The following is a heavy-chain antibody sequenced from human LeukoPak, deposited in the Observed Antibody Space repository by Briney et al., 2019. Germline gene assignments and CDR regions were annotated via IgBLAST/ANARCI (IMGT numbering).Heavy chain of an antibody. V-gene: IGHV3-23*01. CDR3: AKAGAYDSSGLDY. CDR1: GFTFSSYA. J-gene: IGHJ4*02. Sequence: QPGGSLRLSCAASGFTFSSYAMSWVRQAPGKGLEWVSAICGSGGCTCYADSVKGRFTISRDNSKNTLYLQMNSLRAEDTAVYYCAKAGAYDSSGLDYWGQGTLVTVSS. D-gene: IGHD3-22*01. CDR2: ICGSGGCT.